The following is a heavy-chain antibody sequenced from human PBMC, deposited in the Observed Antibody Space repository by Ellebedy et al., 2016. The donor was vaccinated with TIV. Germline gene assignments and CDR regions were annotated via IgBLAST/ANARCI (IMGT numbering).Heavy chain of an antibody. CDR1: GFTFSSYA. V-gene: IGHV3-23*01. D-gene: IGHD2-21*01. CDR2: ISGSGGST. CDR3: AKDNRRVIAIRAPGWFDP. J-gene: IGHJ5*02. Sequence: GESLKISCAASGFTFSSYAMSWVRQAPGKGLEWVSAISGSGGSTYYADSVKGRFTISRDNSKNTLYLQMNSLRAEDTAVYYCAKDNRRVIAIRAPGWFDPWGQGTLVTVSS.